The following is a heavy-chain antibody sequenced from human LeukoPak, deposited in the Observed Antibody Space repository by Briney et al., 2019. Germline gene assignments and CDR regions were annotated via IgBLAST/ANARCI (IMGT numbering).Heavy chain of an antibody. V-gene: IGHV3-7*04. CDR1: GFTFTTYW. CDR3: ARVVYDFWSGYYRGGYFDY. D-gene: IGHD3-3*01. J-gene: IGHJ4*02. CDR2: INQDGSEK. Sequence: GGSLRLSCAASGFTFTTYWMTWVRQAPGKGLEWVANINQDGSEKYYVDSVKGRFTISRDNAKNSLYLRMNSLRAEDTAVYYCARVVYDFWSGYYRGGYFDYWGQGTLVTVSS.